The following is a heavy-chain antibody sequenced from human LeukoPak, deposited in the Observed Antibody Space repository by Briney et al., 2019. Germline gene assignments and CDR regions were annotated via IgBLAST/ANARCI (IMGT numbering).Heavy chain of an antibody. D-gene: IGHD6-19*01. CDR3: ARAVAGIWYYFDY. J-gene: IGHJ4*02. CDR2: IIPIFGTA. CDR1: GGTFSSYA. Sequence: ASVKVSCKATGGTFSSYAISWVRQAPGQGLEWMGGIIPIFGTANYAQKFQGRVTITADKSTSTAYMELSSLRSEDTAVYYCARAVAGIWYYFDYWGQGTLVTVSS. V-gene: IGHV1-69*06.